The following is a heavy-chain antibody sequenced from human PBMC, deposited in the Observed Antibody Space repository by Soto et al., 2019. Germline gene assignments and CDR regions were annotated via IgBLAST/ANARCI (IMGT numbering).Heavy chain of an antibody. D-gene: IGHD5-18*01. CDR3: ARQSTPSPWIQLLFWFDP. CDR2: IYYSGST. Sequence: QLQLQESGPGLVKPSETLSLTCTVSGGSISSSSYYWGWIRQPPGKGLEWIGSIYYSGSTYYNPSLNRRVTIPVDTSKNQFSLKLSSVTAADTAVYYCARQSTPSPWIQLLFWFDPWGQGTLVTVSS. CDR1: GGSISSSSYY. V-gene: IGHV4-39*01. J-gene: IGHJ5*02.